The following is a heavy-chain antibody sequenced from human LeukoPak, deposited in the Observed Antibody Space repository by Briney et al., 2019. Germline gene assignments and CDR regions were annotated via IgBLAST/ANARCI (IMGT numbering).Heavy chain of an antibody. CDR2: IGIAGDT. V-gene: IGHV3-13*04. Sequence: GGSLRLSCAASGFTFSSYDMHWVRQVTGKRLEWVSAIGIAGDTYYLDSVKGRFTISRDNSKNTLYLQMNSLRAEDTAVYYCARRAAVESFDYWGHGTQVTVSS. CDR1: GFTFSSYD. J-gene: IGHJ4*01. CDR3: ARRAAVESFDY. D-gene: IGHD2-15*01.